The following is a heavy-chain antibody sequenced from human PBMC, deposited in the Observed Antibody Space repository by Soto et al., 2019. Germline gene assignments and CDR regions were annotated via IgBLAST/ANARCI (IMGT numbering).Heavy chain of an antibody. CDR2: VYISGST. J-gene: IGHJ3*02. Sequence: QVQLQESGPGLVKPSETLSLTCTVSGGSISTYYWNWIRQSAGKGLEWIGRVYISGSTNYHPSLKSRVAMSVDTSNNQFSLKVASVTAADTAVYYCARGGRDSFDIWGQGTMVTVSS. D-gene: IGHD3-22*01. V-gene: IGHV4-4*07. CDR3: ARGGRDSFDI. CDR1: GGSISTYY.